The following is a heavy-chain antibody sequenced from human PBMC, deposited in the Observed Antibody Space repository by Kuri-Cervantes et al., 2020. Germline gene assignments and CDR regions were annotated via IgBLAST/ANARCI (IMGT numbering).Heavy chain of an antibody. V-gene: IGHV1-46*01. D-gene: IGHD2-2*01. Sequence: ASVKVSCKASGYTFTSYDINWVRQAPGQGLEWMEIINPSGGSTSYAQKFQGRVTMTRDTSTSTVYMELSSLRSEDTAVYYCARDSDQLQGRGWFDPWGQGTLVTVSS. CDR2: INPSGGST. J-gene: IGHJ5*02. CDR1: GYTFTSYD. CDR3: ARDSDQLQGRGWFDP.